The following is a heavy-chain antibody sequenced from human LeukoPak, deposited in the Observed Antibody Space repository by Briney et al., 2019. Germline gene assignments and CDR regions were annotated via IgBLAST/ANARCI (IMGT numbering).Heavy chain of an antibody. J-gene: IGHJ4*01. Sequence: GASVKLSSTASVGTFTTYTISWGRQAPGPGLEWMGSGIPILGIANYAQTFHSRVKITADKHTSTAYAELSSLRSEATAGYYCESAFTFPDYFGRGTPVAIAS. CDR1: VGTFTTYT. D-gene: IGHD2/OR15-2a*01. V-gene: IGHV1-69*02. CDR3: ESAFTFPDY. CDR2: GIPILGIA.